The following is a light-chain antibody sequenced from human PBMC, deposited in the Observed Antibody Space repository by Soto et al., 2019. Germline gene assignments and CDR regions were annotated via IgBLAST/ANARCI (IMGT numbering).Light chain of an antibody. CDR3: QQSYSTPWT. J-gene: IGKJ1*01. Sequence: DIQMTQSPSSLSASVGDRVTSTCRASQGISTYLNWYQQKPGKAPKLLIYAASSLQSGVPSRFSGSGSETDFTLTISSLQPEDFATYYCQQSYSTPWTFGQGTKVDIK. CDR2: AAS. V-gene: IGKV1-39*01. CDR1: QGISTY.